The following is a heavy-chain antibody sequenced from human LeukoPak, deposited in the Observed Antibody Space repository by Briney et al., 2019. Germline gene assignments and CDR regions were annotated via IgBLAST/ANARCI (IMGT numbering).Heavy chain of an antibody. CDR3: ARGPDSSGYNSEYSFEY. J-gene: IGHJ4*02. D-gene: IGHD3-22*01. CDR1: GYTFTSYY. CDR2: IIPIFGTA. V-gene: IGHV1-69*13. Sequence: GASVKVSCKASGYTFTSYYMHWVRQAPGQGLEWMGGIIPIFGTANYAQKFQGRVTITADESTSTAYMELSSLRAEDTAVYYCARGPDSSGYNSEYSFEYWGQGTLVTVSS.